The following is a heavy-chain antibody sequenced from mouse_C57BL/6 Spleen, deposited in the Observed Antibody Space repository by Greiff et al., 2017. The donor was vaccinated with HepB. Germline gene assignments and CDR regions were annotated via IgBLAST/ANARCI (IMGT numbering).Heavy chain of an antibody. Sequence: VQLQQSGPELVKPGASVKISCKASGYAFSSSWMNWVKQRPGKGLEWIGRIYPGDGDTNYNGKFKGKATLTADKSSSTAYMQLSSLTSEDSAVYFCARITAVVGREFDYWGQGTTLTVSS. D-gene: IGHD1-1*01. CDR2: IYPGDGDT. CDR1: GYAFSSSW. J-gene: IGHJ2*01. CDR3: ARITAVVGREFDY. V-gene: IGHV1-82*01.